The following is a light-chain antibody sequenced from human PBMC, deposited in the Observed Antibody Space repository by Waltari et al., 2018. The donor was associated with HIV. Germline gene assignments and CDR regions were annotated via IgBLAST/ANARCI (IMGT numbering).Light chain of an antibody. Sequence: DIVMTQSPDSLSVSLGERAAINCKSSQSVLYSSNNKNYLAWYQQKPGQPPKLLFYWASTQASGVPDRFSGSGSGADFTLTISSLQAEDVAVYYCQQYCSTPLTFGGGTKVEIK. V-gene: IGKV4-1*01. CDR3: QQYCSTPLT. J-gene: IGKJ4*01. CDR1: QSVLYSSNNKNY. CDR2: WAS.